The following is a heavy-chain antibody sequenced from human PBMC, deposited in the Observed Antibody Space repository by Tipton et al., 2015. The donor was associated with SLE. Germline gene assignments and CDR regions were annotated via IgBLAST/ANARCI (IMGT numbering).Heavy chain of an antibody. V-gene: IGHV4-59*07. CDR3: ARAGAGYYYYYYMDV. CDR2: IYYSGST. Sequence: TLSLTCTVSGGSISSYYWSWIRQPPGKGLEWIGYIYYSGSTNYNPSLKSRVTISVDTSKNQFSLKLSSVTAADPAVYYCARAGAGYYYYYYMDVWGKGTTVTVSS. J-gene: IGHJ6*03. CDR1: GGSISSYY.